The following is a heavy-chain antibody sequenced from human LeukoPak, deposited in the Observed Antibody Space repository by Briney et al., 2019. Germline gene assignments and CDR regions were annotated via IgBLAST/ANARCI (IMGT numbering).Heavy chain of an antibody. CDR2: IFYRGST. D-gene: IGHD6-19*01. V-gene: IGHV4-39*07. J-gene: IGHJ3*02. CDR3: ARDGAGAVAVPGAFDI. Sequence: EPSETLSLTCSVSGGSISSNSYYWFWIRQPPGKGLEWIGSIFYRGSTYYNPSLNSRVTMSVDTSKNQFSLKLSSVTAADTAVYYCARDGAGAVAVPGAFDIWGQGTMVTVSS. CDR1: GGSISSNSYY.